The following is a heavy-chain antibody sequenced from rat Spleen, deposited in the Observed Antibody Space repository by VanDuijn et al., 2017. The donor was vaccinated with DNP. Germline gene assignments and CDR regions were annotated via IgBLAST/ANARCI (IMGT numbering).Heavy chain of an antibody. V-gene: IGHV5S10*01. CDR1: GFSFRDYN. CDR2: IIYDGTRT. CDR3: ATYYGYHLNH. Sequence: EVQLVESGGGLVQPGRSLRLSCAASGFSFRDYNMVWVRQAPKEGLEWVATIIYDGTRTYYRDSVKGRFTLARDNAKDTLSLQMDSLRSEDTATYFCATYYGYHLNHWGQGVMVTVSS. J-gene: IGHJ2*01. D-gene: IGHD1-7*01.